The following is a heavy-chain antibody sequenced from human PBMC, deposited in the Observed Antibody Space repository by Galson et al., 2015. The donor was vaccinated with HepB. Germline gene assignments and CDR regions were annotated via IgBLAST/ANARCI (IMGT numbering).Heavy chain of an antibody. D-gene: IGHD1-1*01. V-gene: IGHV3-48*01. CDR2: ISSSSSTI. Sequence: SLRLSCAASGFTFSSYSMNWVRQAPGKGLEWVSYISSSSSTIYYADSVKGRFTISRDNAKNSLYLQMNSLRAEDTAVCYCARVGPGTTFYGMDVWGQGTTVTVSS. CDR3: ARVGPGTTFYGMDV. CDR1: GFTFSSYS. J-gene: IGHJ6*02.